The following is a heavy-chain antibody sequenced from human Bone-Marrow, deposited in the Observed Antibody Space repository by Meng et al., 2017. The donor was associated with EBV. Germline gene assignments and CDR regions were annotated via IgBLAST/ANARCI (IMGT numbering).Heavy chain of an antibody. Sequence: QVRHQQWGAGLLKPSATPSLTGAVYGGSFSGYYWSWIRQPPGKGLEWIGEINHSGSTNYNPSLKSRVTISVDTSKNQFSLKLSSVTAADTAVYYCARTPGSPMIVVASSWFDPWGQGTLVTVSS. CDR1: GGSFSGYY. V-gene: IGHV4-34*01. D-gene: IGHD3-22*01. CDR2: INHSGST. CDR3: ARTPGSPMIVVASSWFDP. J-gene: IGHJ5*02.